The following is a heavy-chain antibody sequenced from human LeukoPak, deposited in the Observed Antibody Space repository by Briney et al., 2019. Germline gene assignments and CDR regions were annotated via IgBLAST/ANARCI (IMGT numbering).Heavy chain of an antibody. CDR3: ATARSVSGYDLFDY. D-gene: IGHD5-12*01. J-gene: IGHJ4*02. V-gene: IGHV4-34*01. CDR2: INHSGST. Sequence: PSETLSLTCAVYGGSFSGYYWSWIRQPPGKGLEWIGEINHSGSTNYNPSLKSRVTISVDTSKNQFSLKLSSVTAADTAVYYCATARSVSGYDLFDYWGQGTLVPVSS. CDR1: GGSFSGYY.